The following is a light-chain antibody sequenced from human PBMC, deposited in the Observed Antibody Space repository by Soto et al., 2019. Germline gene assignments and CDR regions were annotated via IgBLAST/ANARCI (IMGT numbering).Light chain of an antibody. CDR3: SSYTSSNTLEV. CDR2: EVS. Sequence: QSVLIQPASVSGSPGQSITISCTGTSSDVGGSNYVSWYQHHPHRAPKLLLFEVSYRPSGVSNRFSGSKSGNTASLTISGLQAEDEADYYCSSYTSSNTLEVFGIGTKVTVL. CDR1: SSDVGGSNY. J-gene: IGLJ1*01. V-gene: IGLV2-14*01.